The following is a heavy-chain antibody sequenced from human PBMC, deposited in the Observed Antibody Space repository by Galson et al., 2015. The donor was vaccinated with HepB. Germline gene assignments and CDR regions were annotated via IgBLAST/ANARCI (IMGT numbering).Heavy chain of an antibody. CDR1: GGSFSNSDYY. D-gene: IGHD6-19*01. J-gene: IGHJ4*02. CDR2: INHSGST. CDR3: AGYSSAWASFDF. Sequence: TLSLTCTVSGGSFSNSDYYWAWIRQSPGKGLEWIGEINHSGSTNYNPSLKSRVTISLDTSKKQFSLKLSSVTAADTAVYYCAGYSSAWASFDFWGQGTLVTVSS. V-gene: IGHV4-34*01.